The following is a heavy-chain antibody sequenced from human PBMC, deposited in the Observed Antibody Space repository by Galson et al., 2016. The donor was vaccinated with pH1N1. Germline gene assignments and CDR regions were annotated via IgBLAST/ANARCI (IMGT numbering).Heavy chain of an antibody. CDR2: IYYLGST. Sequence: TLSLTCSVSGASVRSGGQYWTWIRQVPGKGLEWIGFIYYLGSTGYNPSLKSRVSMSLALSKKQFSLNLRSVTAADTAVYYCARNAWDGSGLNYFDSWGQGILVSVSS. CDR1: GASVRSGGQY. CDR3: ARNAWDGSGLNYFDS. D-gene: IGHD3-22*01. J-gene: IGHJ5*01. V-gene: IGHV4-31*03.